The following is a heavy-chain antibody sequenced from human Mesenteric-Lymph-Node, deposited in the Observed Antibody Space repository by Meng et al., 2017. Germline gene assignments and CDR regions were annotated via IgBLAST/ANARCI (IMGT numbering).Heavy chain of an antibody. CDR2: IKSDWITT. V-gene: IGHV3-74*01. CDR3: VRSDWFDP. Sequence: GGSLRLSCAASGFTFSGYWMSWVRQPPGKGLVLVSRIKSDWITTYYADSVRGRFTISRDNAKNTLYLQMHSLRSDDTAVYYCVRSDWFDPWGQGTLVTVSS. CDR1: GFTFSGYW. J-gene: IGHJ5*02.